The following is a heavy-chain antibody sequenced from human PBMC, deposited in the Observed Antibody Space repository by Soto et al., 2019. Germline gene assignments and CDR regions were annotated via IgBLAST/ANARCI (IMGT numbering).Heavy chain of an antibody. CDR1: GGTFSNYA. CDR3: ARVRSGTYFGVYYNGMDV. CDR2: IIPMIGTA. J-gene: IGHJ6*02. V-gene: IGHV1-69*01. Sequence: QVQLVQSASEVKKPGSSAKVSCKASGGTFSNYAFSWVRQAPGQGLEWMGGIIPMIGTANYAEKFQGRVTITADESTSTVYMELSRLRSEDTALYYCARVRSGTYFGVYYNGMDVWGHGTAVTVSS. D-gene: IGHD1-26*01.